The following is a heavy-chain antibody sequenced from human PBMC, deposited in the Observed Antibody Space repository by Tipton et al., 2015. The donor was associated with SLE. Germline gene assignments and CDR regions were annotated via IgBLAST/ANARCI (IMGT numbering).Heavy chain of an antibody. Sequence: TLSLTCTVSGGSISSYYWSWIRQPPGKGLEWIGYIYYSGSTNYSPSLKSRVTLSVDTSKNHFSLRLSSVSAADTAMYYCARALWVDKDFEVPLAIGLRAFDIWGQGRMVTVSS. D-gene: IGHD2-2*02. CDR3: ARALWVDKDFEVPLAIGLRAFDI. CDR2: IYYSGST. V-gene: IGHV4-59*01. J-gene: IGHJ3*02. CDR1: GGSISSYY.